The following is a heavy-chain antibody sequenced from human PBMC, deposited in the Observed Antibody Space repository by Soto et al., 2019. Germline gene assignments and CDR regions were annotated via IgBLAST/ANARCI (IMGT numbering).Heavy chain of an antibody. V-gene: IGHV1-2*02. Sequence: QVQLVQSGAEVKKPGASVKVSCKASGYTFTGYYMHWVRQAPGQGLEWMGWINPNSGGTNYAQKFQGRVTMTRDTSISTAYMELSRLRSDDTAVYYCARGRVTMVRGVIQPFDPWGQGTLVTVSS. D-gene: IGHD3-10*01. CDR1: GYTFTGYY. CDR3: ARGRVTMVRGVIQPFDP. J-gene: IGHJ5*02. CDR2: INPNSGGT.